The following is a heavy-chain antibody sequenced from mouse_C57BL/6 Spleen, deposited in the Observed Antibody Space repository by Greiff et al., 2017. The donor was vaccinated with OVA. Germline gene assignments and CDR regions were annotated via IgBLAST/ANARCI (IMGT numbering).Heavy chain of an antibody. CDR3: ARSCPHYFDY. CDR1: GYTFTSYW. Sequence: VQLQQPGAELVRPGTSVKLSCKASGYTFTSYWMHWVKQRPGQGLEWIGVIDPSDSYTNYNQKFKGKATLTVDTSSSTAYMQLSSLTSEDSAVYYCARSCPHYFDYWGQGTTLTVSS. V-gene: IGHV1-59*01. CDR2: IDPSDSYT. J-gene: IGHJ2*01.